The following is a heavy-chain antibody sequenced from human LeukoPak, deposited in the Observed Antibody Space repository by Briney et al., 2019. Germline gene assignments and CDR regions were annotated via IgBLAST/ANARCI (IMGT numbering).Heavy chain of an antibody. J-gene: IGHJ5*02. D-gene: IGHD4-17*01. CDR3: ARRLMTTGRDWFDP. V-gene: IGHV4-39*01. Sequence: SETLSLTCTVSGGSFSSSSYYWVWMRQPPGKGREGIGNIYYSGSTYYTPSLKRRVTISVDTSKNQFSLKLSSVTAADTAVYYCARRLMTTGRDWFDPWGQGTLVTVSP. CDR2: IYYSGST. CDR1: GGSFSSSSYY.